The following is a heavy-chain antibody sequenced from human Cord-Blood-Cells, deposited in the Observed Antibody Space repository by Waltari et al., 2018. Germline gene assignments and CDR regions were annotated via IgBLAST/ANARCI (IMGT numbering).Heavy chain of an antibody. V-gene: IGHV1-69*01. D-gene: IGHD3-9*01. Sequence: QVQLVQSGAEVKKPGSSVKVSCKASGGTFSSYAISWVRQAPGQGLEWMGGTIPILGTATYAQKFQGRVTIAADESTSTAYMELSSLRSEDTAVYYCARRAAVLRYFDWQYYFDYWGQGTLVTVSS. CDR3: ARRAAVLRYFDWQYYFDY. CDR1: GGTFSSYA. CDR2: TIPILGTA. J-gene: IGHJ4*02.